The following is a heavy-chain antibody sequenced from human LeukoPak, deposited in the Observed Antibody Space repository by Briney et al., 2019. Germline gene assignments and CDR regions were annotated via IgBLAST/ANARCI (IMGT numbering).Heavy chain of an antibody. CDR1: GFTFSSYS. J-gene: IGHJ5*02. CDR2: ISSSGSTI. Sequence: PGGSLRLSCAASGFTFSSYSMNWVRQAPGKGLEWVSYISSSGSTIYYADSVKGRFTISRDNAKNSLYLQMNSLRAEDTAVYYCAKSLYGSGSYYNWFDPWGQGTLVTVSS. D-gene: IGHD3-10*01. CDR3: AKSLYGSGSYYNWFDP. V-gene: IGHV3-48*04.